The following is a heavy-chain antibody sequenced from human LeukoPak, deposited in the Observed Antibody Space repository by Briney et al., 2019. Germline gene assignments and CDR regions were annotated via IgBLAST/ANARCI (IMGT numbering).Heavy chain of an antibody. Sequence: GESLKISCKGSGYTFTSYDINWVRQATGQGLEWMGWMNPNSGNTGYAQKFQGRVTITRNTSISTAYMELSSLRSEDTAVYYCARAHTSVVPAAMISWGQGTLVTVSS. J-gene: IGHJ4*02. CDR3: ARAHTSVVPAAMIS. CDR2: MNPNSGNT. V-gene: IGHV1-8*03. D-gene: IGHD2-2*01. CDR1: GYTFTSYD.